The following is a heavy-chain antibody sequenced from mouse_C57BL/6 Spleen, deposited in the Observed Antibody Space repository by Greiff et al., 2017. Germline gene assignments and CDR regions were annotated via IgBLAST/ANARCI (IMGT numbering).Heavy chain of an antibody. J-gene: IGHJ1*03. CDR2: INPNNGGT. CDR1: GYTFTDYY. CDR3: ARSNLRYFDV. Sequence: EVKLQQSGPELVKPGASVKISCKASGYTFTDYYMNWVKQSHGKSLEWIGDINPNNGGTSYNQKFKGKATLTVDKSSSTAYLELRSLTSEDSAVYYCARSNLRYFDVWGTGTTVTVSS. D-gene: IGHD2-5*01. V-gene: IGHV1-26*01.